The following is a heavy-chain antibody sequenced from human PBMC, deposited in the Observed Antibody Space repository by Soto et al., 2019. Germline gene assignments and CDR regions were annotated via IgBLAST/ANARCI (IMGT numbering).Heavy chain of an antibody. D-gene: IGHD1-26*01. J-gene: IGHJ6*02. V-gene: IGHV1-2*02. Sequence: QVPLVQSGTEVKRPGDSVKVSCKASGYTFTGYYVHWVRQAPGQGLEWMGWINPNSGDTYLAQRFQGRVTMNRDTSIGTAYMELRGLTSDDTAEYYCEKGGAIVAAGTRVYLYNAMDVWGQGTTVTVSS. CDR1: GYTFTGYY. CDR3: EKGGAIVAAGTRVYLYNAMDV. CDR2: INPNSGDT.